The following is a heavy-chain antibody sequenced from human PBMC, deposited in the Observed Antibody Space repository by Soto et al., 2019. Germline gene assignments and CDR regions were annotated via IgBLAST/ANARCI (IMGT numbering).Heavy chain of an antibody. CDR1: GGSISSGGYY. D-gene: IGHD6-6*01. CDR3: ASVMGSSSRSYYYGMDV. J-gene: IGHJ6*02. CDR2: IYYSGST. Sequence: PSETLSLTCTVSGGSISSGGYYWSWIRQHPGKGLEWIGYIYYSGSTYYNPSLKSRVTISVDTSKNQFSLKLSSVTAADTAVYYCASVMGSSSRSYYYGMDVWGQGTTVTVSS. V-gene: IGHV4-31*03.